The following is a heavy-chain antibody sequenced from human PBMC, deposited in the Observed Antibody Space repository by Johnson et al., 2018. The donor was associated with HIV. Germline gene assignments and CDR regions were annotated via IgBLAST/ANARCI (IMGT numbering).Heavy chain of an antibody. CDR3: AKERTAMVTPFDA. CDR2: IKHGGSEK. CDR1: GFTVNSNY. J-gene: IGHJ3*01. Sequence: VQLVESGGGLVQPGGSLRLSCAASGFTVNSNYINWVRQAPGKGLEWVANIKHGGSEKYYVDSVKGRFTVSRDNSENTLFLQMNSLIDEDTAVYYCAKERTAMVTPFDAWGQGTRVTVSS. V-gene: IGHV3-7*01. D-gene: IGHD5-18*01.